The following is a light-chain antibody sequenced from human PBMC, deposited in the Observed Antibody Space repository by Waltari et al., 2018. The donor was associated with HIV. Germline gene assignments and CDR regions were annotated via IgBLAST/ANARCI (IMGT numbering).Light chain of an antibody. CDR1: DLGSKT. CDR3: QVWDSNSDHWV. V-gene: IGLV3-21*01. Sequence: SYVLTQPPSVSVAPGTTARVSCGGYDLGSKTVHWYQPKPGQAPVLVIFDDSDRPSGIPERFSGSNSVNTATLTISRVEAGDEADYYCQVWDSNSDHWVFGGGTKLTVL. CDR2: DDS. J-gene: IGLJ3*02.